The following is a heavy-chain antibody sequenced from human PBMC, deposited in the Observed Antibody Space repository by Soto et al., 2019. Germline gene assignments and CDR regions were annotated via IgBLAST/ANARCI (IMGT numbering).Heavy chain of an antibody. J-gene: IGHJ3*02. V-gene: IGHV1-18*01. CDR1: GYTFTSYG. CDR2: ISAYNGNT. Sequence: GASVKVSCKASGYTFTSYGISWVRQAPGQGLEWMGWISAYNGNTNYAQKFQGRVTITADESTSTAYMELSSLRSEDTAVYYCARGTYCGGDCQDAFDIWGQGTMVTVSS. CDR3: ARGTYCGGDCQDAFDI. D-gene: IGHD2-21*02.